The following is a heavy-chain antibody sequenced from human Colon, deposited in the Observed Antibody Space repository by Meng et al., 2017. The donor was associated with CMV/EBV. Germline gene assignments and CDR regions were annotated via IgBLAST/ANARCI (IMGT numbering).Heavy chain of an antibody. CDR3: ARYEDYCSDTACFLGPYFDN. CDR2: LIPFLDRP. V-gene: IGHV1-69*02. J-gene: IGHJ4*02. Sequence: SVKVSCKSSGATSSSYTITWVRQAPGQGLEWMGRLIPFLDRPNYAQKFQGRVTITADKSTSTAYMELSSLTSEDTAVYYCARYEDYCSDTACFLGPYFDNWGQGTLVTVSS. D-gene: IGHD2-2*01. CDR1: GATSSSYT.